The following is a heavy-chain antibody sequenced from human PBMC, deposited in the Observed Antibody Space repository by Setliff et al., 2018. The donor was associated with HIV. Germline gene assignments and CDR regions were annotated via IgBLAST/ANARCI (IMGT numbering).Heavy chain of an antibody. D-gene: IGHD4-17*01. Sequence: SVKVSCKASGNTLRNNVINWVRQAPGQGLEWVGSLIPALGEPHYAQSVQGRAAITADDSTYRAYLELVNLRSDDTAVYYCARRVPPIPSGDLDYWGQGTLVTVSS. V-gene: IGHV1-69*11. J-gene: IGHJ4*02. CDR2: LIPALGEP. CDR3: ARRVPPIPSGDLDY. CDR1: GNTLRNNV.